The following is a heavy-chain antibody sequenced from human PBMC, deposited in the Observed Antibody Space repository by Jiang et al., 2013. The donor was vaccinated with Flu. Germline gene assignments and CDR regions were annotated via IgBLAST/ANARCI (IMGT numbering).Heavy chain of an antibody. V-gene: IGHV4-30-2*01. J-gene: IGHJ2*01. Sequence: GSGLVKPSQTLSLTCAVSGGSISSDGYSWSWIRQPPGKGLEWIAYLFHTGTTYYKPSLESRLAISVDRSRNQFSLNLTSVTAADTAVYYCARTPSASAAYWYFDLWGRGTLVTVSS. CDR2: LFHTGTT. CDR1: GGSISSDGYS. D-gene: IGHD6-25*01. CDR3: ARTPSASAAYWYFDL.